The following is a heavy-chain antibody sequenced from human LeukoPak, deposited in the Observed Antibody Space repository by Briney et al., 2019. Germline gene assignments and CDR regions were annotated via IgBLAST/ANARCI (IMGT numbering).Heavy chain of an antibody. Sequence: GGSVRLSCAASGFTFSSYGMHWVRQAPGKGLEWVAVISYDGSNKYYADSVKGRFTISRDNSKNTLYLQMNSLRAEDTAVYYFAKSYGDYEPGGPYYYGMDVWGQGTTDTVSS. CDR2: ISYDGSNK. V-gene: IGHV3-30*18. J-gene: IGHJ6*02. CDR3: AKSYGDYEPGGPYYYGMDV. CDR1: GFTFSSYG. D-gene: IGHD4-17*01.